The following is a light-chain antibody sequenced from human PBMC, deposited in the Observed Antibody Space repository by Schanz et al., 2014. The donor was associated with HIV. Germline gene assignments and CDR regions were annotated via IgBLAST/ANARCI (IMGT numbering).Light chain of an antibody. V-gene: IGKV1-6*01. Sequence: AIQMTQSPSSLSASVGDRVTITCRASQGIRNDLGWYQQKPGKAPKLLIYASSNLQGGVPSRFSGSGSGTDFTLTINTLQAEDFATYYCLQDHTFPWTFGQGTKVDI. J-gene: IGKJ1*01. CDR1: QGIRND. CDR3: LQDHTFPWT. CDR2: ASS.